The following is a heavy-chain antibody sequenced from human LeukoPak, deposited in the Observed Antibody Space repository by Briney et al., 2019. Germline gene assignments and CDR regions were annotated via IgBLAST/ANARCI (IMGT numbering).Heavy chain of an antibody. D-gene: IGHD2-15*01. Sequence: PSQTLSLTCTVSGGSISSGSYFWSWIRQPAGKGLEWIGRIYTSGSTNYNPSLKSRVTISVDASKNQFSLKLSSVTAADTAVYYCASDRIEVDAFDIWGQGTMVTVSS. CDR2: IYTSGST. CDR3: ASDRIEVDAFDI. J-gene: IGHJ3*02. V-gene: IGHV4-61*02. CDR1: GGSISSGSYF.